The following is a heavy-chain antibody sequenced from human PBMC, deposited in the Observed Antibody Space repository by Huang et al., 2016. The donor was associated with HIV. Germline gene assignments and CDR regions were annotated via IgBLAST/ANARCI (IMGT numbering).Heavy chain of an antibody. CDR1: GYTFTSYG. Sequence: QIQLMQSGPELKQPGASVKVSCKASGYTFTSYGITWVRQAPGQGPEWMGWSIACSGDTEYAQKCQGRVTLTTDTSTNIAYMELRSLRSDDTAKYYCARDPKYHRIGYYRQRRGIDIWGQGTMVIVSS. D-gene: IGHD3-22*01. V-gene: IGHV1-18*01. CDR2: SIACSGDT. CDR3: ARDPKYHRIGYYRQRRGIDI. J-gene: IGHJ3*02.